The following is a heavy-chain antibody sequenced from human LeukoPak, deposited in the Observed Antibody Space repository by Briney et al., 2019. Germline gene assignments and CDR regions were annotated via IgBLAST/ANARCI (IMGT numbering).Heavy chain of an antibody. CDR2: ISAYNGNT. CDR3: ARSSARFLEWLLLGNY. CDR1: GYTFTSYG. V-gene: IGHV1-18*01. Sequence: GASVKVSCKASGYTFTSYGISWVRQAPGQGLEWMGWISAYNGNTNYAQKLQGRVTMTTDTSTSTAYMELRSLRSDDTAVYYCARSSARFLEWLLLGNYWGQGTLVTVSS. J-gene: IGHJ4*02. D-gene: IGHD3-3*01.